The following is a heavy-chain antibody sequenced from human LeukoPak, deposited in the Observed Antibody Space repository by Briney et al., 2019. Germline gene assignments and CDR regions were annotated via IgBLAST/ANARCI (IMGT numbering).Heavy chain of an antibody. D-gene: IGHD2-21*02. CDR1: GYSFIYYW. V-gene: IGHV5-51*01. CDR3: ARQDGDSAYYFDY. CDR2: IYPGDSDT. Sequence: GESLKISCKGSGYSFIYYWIGWVRQMPGKGLEWMGIIYPGDSDTRYSPSLQGQVTISADKSFSTAYLQWNSLKASDTAMYYCARQDGDSAYYFDYWGQGTLVTVSA. J-gene: IGHJ4*02.